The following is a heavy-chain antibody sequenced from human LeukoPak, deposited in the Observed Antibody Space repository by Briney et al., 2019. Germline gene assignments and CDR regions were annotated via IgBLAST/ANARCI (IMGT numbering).Heavy chain of an antibody. CDR3: AKERDYGPADY. CDR1: GLSFINYA. J-gene: IGHJ4*02. V-gene: IGHV3-23*01. Sequence: SGGSLRLSCVASGLSFINYAMTWVRQAPGKGLEWVSSINSGSAGSTSYADPVRGRSTVSRDNSKNTLFLQMNSLRAEDTAIYYCAKERDYGPADYWGQGTLVTVSS. CDR2: INSGSAGST. D-gene: IGHD4/OR15-4a*01.